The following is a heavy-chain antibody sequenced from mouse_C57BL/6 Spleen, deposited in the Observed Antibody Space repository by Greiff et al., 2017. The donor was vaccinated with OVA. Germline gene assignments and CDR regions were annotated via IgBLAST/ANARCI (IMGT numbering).Heavy chain of an antibody. V-gene: IGHV5-17*01. J-gene: IGHJ4*01. CDR3: ARGLPYAMDY. CDR2: ISSGSSTI. D-gene: IGHD2-2*01. CDR1: GFTFSDYG. Sequence: EVKLMESGGGLVKPGGSLKLSCAASGFTFSDYGMHWVRQAPEKGLEWVAYISSGSSTIYYADTVKGRFTISRDNAKNTLFLQMTSLRSEDMAMYYCARGLPYAMDYWGQGTSVTVSS.